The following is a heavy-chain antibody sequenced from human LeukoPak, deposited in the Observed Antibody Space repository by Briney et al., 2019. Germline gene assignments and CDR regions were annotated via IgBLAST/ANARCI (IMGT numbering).Heavy chain of an antibody. CDR2: ISSSSSYI. D-gene: IGHD2-2*01. Sequence: GGSLRLSCAASGFTFSSYSMNWVRQAPGKGPEWVSSISSSSSYIYYADSVKGRFTISRDNAKNSLYLQMNSLRAEDTAVYYCARQDIVVVPATNYYYYYMDVWGKGTTVTVSS. CDR1: GFTFSSYS. CDR3: ARQDIVVVPATNYYYYYMDV. V-gene: IGHV3-21*01. J-gene: IGHJ6*03.